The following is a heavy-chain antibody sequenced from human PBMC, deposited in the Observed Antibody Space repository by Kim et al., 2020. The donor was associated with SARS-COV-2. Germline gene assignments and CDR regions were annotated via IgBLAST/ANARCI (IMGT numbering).Heavy chain of an antibody. D-gene: IGHD1-20*01. CDR2: ISYSGST. CDR3: ARDRITGTTGGFDY. V-gene: IGHV4-31*03. CDR1: CGSISSDGYY. J-gene: IGHJ4*02. Sequence: SETLSLTCTVSCGSISSDGYYWSWIRQYPGKGLEWIAYISYSGSTYYNPSLKSRVTMSVDTSKNQFSLKLYSVTAADTAVYYCARDRITGTTGGFDYWGQGTLVTVSS.